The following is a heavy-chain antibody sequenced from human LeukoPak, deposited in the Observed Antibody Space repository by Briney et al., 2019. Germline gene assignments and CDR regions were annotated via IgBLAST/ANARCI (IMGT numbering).Heavy chain of an antibody. CDR1: GFTFSSYA. Sequence: SGGSQRLSCAASGFTFSSYAMSWVRQAPGKGLEWVSAISGSGGSTYYADSVKGRFTISRDNAKNPLYLQMNSLRAEDTAVYYCARANDLGYCSGGSCYSFDYWGQGTLVTVSS. D-gene: IGHD2-15*01. J-gene: IGHJ4*02. V-gene: IGHV3-23*01. CDR2: ISGSGGST. CDR3: ARANDLGYCSGGSCYSFDY.